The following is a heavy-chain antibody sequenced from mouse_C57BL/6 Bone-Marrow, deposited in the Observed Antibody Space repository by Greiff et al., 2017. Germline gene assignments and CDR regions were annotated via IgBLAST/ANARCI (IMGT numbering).Heavy chain of an antibody. CDR1: GFTFSSYA. D-gene: IGHD2-3*01. Sequence: EVQLVESGGGLVKPGGSLKLSCAASGFTFSSYAMSWVRQTPEKRLEWVATISDGGSYTYYPDNVKGRFTISRDNAKNNLYLQMSHLKSEDTAMYYCAREGWLLRREGFAYWGQGTLVTVSA. V-gene: IGHV5-4*01. CDR3: AREGWLLRREGFAY. CDR2: ISDGGSYT. J-gene: IGHJ3*01.